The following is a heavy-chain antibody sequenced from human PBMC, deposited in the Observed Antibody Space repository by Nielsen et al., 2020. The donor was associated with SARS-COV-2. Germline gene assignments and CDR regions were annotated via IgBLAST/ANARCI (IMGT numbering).Heavy chain of an antibody. CDR1: GYSFTNYW. J-gene: IGHJ5*02. CDR2: IYPGDSDT. V-gene: IGHV5-51*01. D-gene: IGHD6-19*01. CDR3: ARQQWLPFNWFDP. Sequence: GESLKISCKGSGYSFTNYWIGWVRQMPGKGLEWMGIIYPGDSDTRYSTSFQGQVTISADKSISTAYLQWSSLKASDTAMYYCARQQWLPFNWFDPWGQGTLVTVSS.